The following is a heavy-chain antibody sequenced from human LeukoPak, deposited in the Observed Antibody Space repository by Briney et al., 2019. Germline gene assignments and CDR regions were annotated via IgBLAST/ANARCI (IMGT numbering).Heavy chain of an antibody. CDR3: ARDRRTGTTAYFDY. CDR2: IYYSGST. CDR1: GGSISSYY. Sequence: SETLSLTCTVSGGSISSYYWSWIRQPPGKGLEWIGYIYYSGSTNYNPSLKSRVTISVDTSKNQFSLKLSSVTAADTAVYYCARDRRTGTTAYFDYWGQGTLVTVSS. D-gene: IGHD1-1*01. J-gene: IGHJ4*02. V-gene: IGHV4-59*01.